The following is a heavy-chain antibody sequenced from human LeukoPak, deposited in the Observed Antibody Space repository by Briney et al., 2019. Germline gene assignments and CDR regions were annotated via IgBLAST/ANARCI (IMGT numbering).Heavy chain of an antibody. Sequence: GASVKVSCKASGYTFTSYGISWVRQAPGQGLEWMGWISAYNGNTNYAQKLQGRVTMTTDTSTSTAYMELRSLRSDDTAVYYCARSPGYCSSTSCYTGYFDYWGQGTLVTVSS. CDR1: GYTFTSYG. CDR3: ARSPGYCSSTSCYTGYFDY. CDR2: ISAYNGNT. D-gene: IGHD2-2*02. J-gene: IGHJ4*02. V-gene: IGHV1-18*01.